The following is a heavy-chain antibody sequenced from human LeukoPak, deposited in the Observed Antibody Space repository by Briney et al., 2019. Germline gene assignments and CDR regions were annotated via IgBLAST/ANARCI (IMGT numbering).Heavy chain of an antibody. CDR1: GYSFTSNW. Sequence: GEFLKISCKGSGYSFTSNWIGWVRQMPGKGLEWMGIIYPGDSDTRYSPSFQGQVTISADRSISTAYLQWSSLKASDTAMYYCARLETSYYFDYWGQGTLVTVSS. CDR3: ARLETSYYFDY. D-gene: IGHD5-24*01. V-gene: IGHV5-51*01. CDR2: IYPGDSDT. J-gene: IGHJ4*02.